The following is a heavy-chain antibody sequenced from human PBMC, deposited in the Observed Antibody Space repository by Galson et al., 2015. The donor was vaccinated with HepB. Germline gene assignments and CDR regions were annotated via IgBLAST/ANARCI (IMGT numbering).Heavy chain of an antibody. CDR2: TYYRSKWYN. J-gene: IGHJ5*02. CDR3: ARGFMVRGVITATNWFDP. Sequence: CAISGDSVSSNSAAWNWIRQSPSRGLEWLGRTYYRSKWYNNYAVSVKSRITINPDTSKNQFSLQLNSVTPEDTAVYYCARGFMVRGVITATNWFDPWGQGTLVTVSS. V-gene: IGHV6-1*01. D-gene: IGHD3-10*01. CDR1: GDSVSSNSAA.